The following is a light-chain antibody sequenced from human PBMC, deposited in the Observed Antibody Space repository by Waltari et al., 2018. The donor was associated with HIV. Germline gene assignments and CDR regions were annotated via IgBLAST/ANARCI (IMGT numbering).Light chain of an antibody. CDR1: SPTIGNNF. CDR2: KTD. Sequence: QSVLTQPPSASAAPGQKVTLPCSGTSPTIGNNFVSRYQQFPGTAPKPLIHKTDKRPSGIPERFSGSKSGTSATLGITGLQTGDEAVYYCGTWDSSLSAGVFGGGTKVTVL. CDR3: GTWDSSLSAGV. J-gene: IGLJ3*02. V-gene: IGLV1-51*01.